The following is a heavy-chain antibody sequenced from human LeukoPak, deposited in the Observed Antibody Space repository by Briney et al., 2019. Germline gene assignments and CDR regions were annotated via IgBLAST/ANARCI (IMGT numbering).Heavy chain of an antibody. J-gene: IGHJ4*02. CDR3: ATGQWLVRLLDY. Sequence: GGSLRLSCAASGFTFSSYAMSWVRQAPGKGLEWVSAISGSGGSTYYADSVKGRFTISRDNSKNTLYLQMNSLRAEDTAVYYCATGQWLVRLLDYWGQGTLVTVSS. CDR1: GFTFSSYA. CDR2: ISGSGGST. V-gene: IGHV3-23*01. D-gene: IGHD6-19*01.